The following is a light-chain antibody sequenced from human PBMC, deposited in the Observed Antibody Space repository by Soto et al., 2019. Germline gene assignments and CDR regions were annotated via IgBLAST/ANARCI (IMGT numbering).Light chain of an antibody. V-gene: IGKV3-20*01. Sequence: EIVLTQSPGTLSLSPGERATLSCRASQSVTSTSLAWYQQKPGQAPRLLIYGASSRATDIPDRFSGSGSGTDFTLIISSLEPEDFAVYYCHQYATQPETCGQGTKVEIK. J-gene: IGKJ1*01. CDR3: HQYATQPET. CDR2: GAS. CDR1: QSVTSTS.